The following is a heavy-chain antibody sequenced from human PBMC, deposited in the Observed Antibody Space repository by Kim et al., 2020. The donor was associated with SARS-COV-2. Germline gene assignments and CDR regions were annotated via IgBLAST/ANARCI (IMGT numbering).Heavy chain of an antibody. CDR3: AKTRGVLVYYLDV. D-gene: IGHD3-3*01. CDR2: ILDDGGNT. J-gene: IGHJ6*03. Sequence: GGSLRLSCAASGFTFSSFGMPWVRQAPGKGLEWVSVILDDGGNTYYADSVKGRFTISRDNSKNTLYLQMNSLRAEDTAVYYCAKTRGVLVYYLDVWGNG. CDR1: GFTFSSFG. V-gene: IGHV3-30*18.